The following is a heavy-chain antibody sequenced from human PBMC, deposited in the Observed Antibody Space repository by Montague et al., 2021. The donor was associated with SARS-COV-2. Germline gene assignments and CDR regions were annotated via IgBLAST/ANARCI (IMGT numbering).Heavy chain of an antibody. J-gene: IGHJ4*02. D-gene: IGHD3-9*01. CDR3: ARDWGSGDVLRYFDWFTLKALDY. Sequence: SLRLSCAASGFTFSSYWMSRVRQAPGKGLEWVANIKQDGSEKYYVDSVKGRFTISRDNAKNSLYLQMNSLRAEDTAVYYCARDWGSGDVLRYFDWFTLKALDYWGQGTLVTVSS. CDR1: GFTFSSYW. V-gene: IGHV3-7*01. CDR2: IKQDGSEK.